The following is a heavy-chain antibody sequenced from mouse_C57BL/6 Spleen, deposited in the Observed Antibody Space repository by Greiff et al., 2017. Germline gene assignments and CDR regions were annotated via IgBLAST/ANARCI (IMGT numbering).Heavy chain of an antibody. D-gene: IGHD2-2*01. CDR3: ARGEGYDVFDY. CDR1: GYTFTSYW. J-gene: IGHJ2*01. CDR2: IDPSDSDT. V-gene: IGHV1-52*01. Sequence: VQLQQPGAELVRPGSSVKLSCKASGYTFTSYWMHWVKQRPIQGLEWIGNIDPSDSDTHYNQKFKDKATLTVDKSSSSSYMQLSSLTSEDSAVYYCARGEGYDVFDYWGQGTTLTVSS.